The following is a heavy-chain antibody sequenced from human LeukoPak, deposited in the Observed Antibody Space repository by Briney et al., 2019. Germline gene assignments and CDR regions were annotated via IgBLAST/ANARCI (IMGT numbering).Heavy chain of an antibody. Sequence: SETLSLTCTVSGGSISTYYWSWIRQPPGKGLEWIGYIFYSGSTNYNPSLKSRVTISVDTSKNQFSLKLSSVTAADTAVYYCARDMGYSYGPKNYYYMDVWGKGTTVTVSS. CDR2: IFYSGST. J-gene: IGHJ6*03. CDR1: GGSISTYY. V-gene: IGHV4-59*01. D-gene: IGHD5-18*01. CDR3: ARDMGYSYGPKNYYYMDV.